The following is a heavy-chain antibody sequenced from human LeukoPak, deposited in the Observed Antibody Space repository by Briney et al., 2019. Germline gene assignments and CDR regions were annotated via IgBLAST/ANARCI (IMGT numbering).Heavy chain of an antibody. D-gene: IGHD3-10*01. CDR2: IYTSGST. V-gene: IGHV4-4*07. Sequence: SETLSLTCTVSGGSISSYYWSWIRQPAGKGLEWIGRIYTSGSTNYNPSLKSRVTISVDTSKNQFSLKLSSVTAADTAVYYCARLGGNYYGSGSYYRYWGQGTLVTVSS. CDR3: ARLGGNYYGSGSYYRY. J-gene: IGHJ4*02. CDR1: GGSISSYY.